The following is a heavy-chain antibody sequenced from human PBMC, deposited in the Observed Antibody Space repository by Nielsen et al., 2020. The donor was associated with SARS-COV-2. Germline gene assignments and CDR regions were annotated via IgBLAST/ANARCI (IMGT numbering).Heavy chain of an antibody. V-gene: IGHV4-59*01. CDR1: GGSISSYY. CDR3: ARDREDYGMDV. D-gene: IGHD1-26*01. CDR2: IYYSGST. J-gene: IGHJ6*02. Sequence: SETLSLTCTVSGGSISSYYWRWIRQPPGKGLEWIGYIYYSGSTNYNPSLKSRVTISVDTSKNQFSLKLSSVTAADTAVYYCARDREDYGMDVWGQGTTVTVSS.